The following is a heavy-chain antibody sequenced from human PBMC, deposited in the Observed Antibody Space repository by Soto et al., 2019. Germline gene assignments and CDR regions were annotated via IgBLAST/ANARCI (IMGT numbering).Heavy chain of an antibody. J-gene: IGHJ6*02. CDR3: ARDRLHYGMDV. V-gene: IGHV1-18*01. Sequence: GASVKVSCKASGYTFTSYGIIWVRQATGQGLEWMGWISAYNGNTSYAQKLQGRVTMTTDTSTSTAYMELRSLRSDDTAVYYCARDRLHYGMDVWGQGTTVTVSS. CDR1: GYTFTSYG. D-gene: IGHD4-17*01. CDR2: ISAYNGNT.